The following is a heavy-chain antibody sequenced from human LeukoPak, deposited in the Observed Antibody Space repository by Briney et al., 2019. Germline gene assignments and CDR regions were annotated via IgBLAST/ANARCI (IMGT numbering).Heavy chain of an antibody. V-gene: IGHV3-30*04. CDR3: AKLYYDSSGYDNYYFDY. CDR2: MSYDRSLK. D-gene: IGHD3-22*01. Sequence: GGSLRLSCAASGFTFSSYAMHWVRQAPGQELEWVAVMSYDRSLKYYADSVKGRFTISRDNSKNTLYLQMNSLRAEDTAVYYCAKLYYDSSGYDNYYFDYWGQGTLVTVSS. CDR1: GFTFSSYA. J-gene: IGHJ4*02.